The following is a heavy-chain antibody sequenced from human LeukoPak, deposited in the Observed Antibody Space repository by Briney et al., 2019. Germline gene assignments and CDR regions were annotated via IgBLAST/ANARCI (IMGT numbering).Heavy chain of an antibody. CDR3: ARERELPYFEY. J-gene: IGHJ4*02. V-gene: IGHV3-66*02. Sequence: GGSLRLSCAASGFTVSSNYMSWVRQAPGKGLEWVSLIDSGGSTYYAASVQGRFTISRDNSKNTTYLQMNSLRPEDTAVYYCARERELPYFEYWGQGTLVTVSS. D-gene: IGHD1-26*01. CDR2: IDSGGST. CDR1: GFTVSSNY.